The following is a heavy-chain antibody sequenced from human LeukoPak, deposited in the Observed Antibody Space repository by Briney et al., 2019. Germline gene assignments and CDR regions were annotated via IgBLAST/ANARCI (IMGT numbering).Heavy chain of an antibody. CDR1: GGTFSSYA. D-gene: IGHD6-19*01. V-gene: IGHV1-69*04. CDR2: IIPILGIA. J-gene: IGHJ4*02. Sequence: GASVKVSCKASGGTFSSYAISWVRQAPGQGLEWMGRIIPILGIANYAQKFQGRVMITADKSTSTAYMELSSLRSEDTAVYYCARDIAGIAVAGTVDYWGQGTLVTVSS. CDR3: ARDIAGIAVAGTVDY.